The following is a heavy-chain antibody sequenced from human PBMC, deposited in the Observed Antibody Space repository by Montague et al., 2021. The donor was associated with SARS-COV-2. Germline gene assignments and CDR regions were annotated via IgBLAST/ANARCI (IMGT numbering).Heavy chain of an antibody. D-gene: IGHD3-22*01. CDR2: ISSNGKT. Sequence: SETLSLTCTVSGGSINDHYRSWIRQSPGKGLEWIGHISSNGKTNXNPSLKSRVTLSADASRNEFSLKLDSVTAADTAVYFCARRGYYDSAGYHWHLDLWGRGMLVTVSS. CDR3: ARRGYYDSAGYHWHLDL. J-gene: IGHJ2*01. CDR1: GGSINDHY. V-gene: IGHV4-4*09.